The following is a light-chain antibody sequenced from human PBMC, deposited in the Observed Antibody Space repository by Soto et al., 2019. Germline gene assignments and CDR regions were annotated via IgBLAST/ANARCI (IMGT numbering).Light chain of an antibody. CDR3: QQYGSSPFT. V-gene: IGKV3-20*01. Sequence: EIVLTQSPGTLSLSPGERATLSCRASQSVSSSYLAWYQQKPGQTPRLLFYGASSRATGIPDRFSGSGSGTDFTLTISRLEPEDFAVYYCQQYGSSPFTFGPGPTVDIK. J-gene: IGKJ3*01. CDR2: GAS. CDR1: QSVSSSY.